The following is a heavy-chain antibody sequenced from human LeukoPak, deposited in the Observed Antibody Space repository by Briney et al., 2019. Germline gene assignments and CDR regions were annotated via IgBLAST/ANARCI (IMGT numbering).Heavy chain of an antibody. J-gene: IGHJ6*03. CDR1: GYTFTGYY. CDR3: ARNPYVHYYYYMDV. Sequence: ASVKASCKASGYTFTGYYMHWVRQAPGQGLEWMGWINPNSGGTNYAQKFQGRVTMTRDTSISTAYMELSRLRSDDTAVYYCARNPYVHYYYYMDVWGKGTTVTVSS. CDR2: INPNSGGT. D-gene: IGHD3-16*01. V-gene: IGHV1-2*02.